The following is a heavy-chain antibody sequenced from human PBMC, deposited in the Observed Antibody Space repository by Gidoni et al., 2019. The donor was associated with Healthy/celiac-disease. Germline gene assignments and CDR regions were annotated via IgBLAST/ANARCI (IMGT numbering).Heavy chain of an antibody. CDR3: AKDGSGWNDMIDY. Sequence: EVQLVESGGVVVQPGGSLRLSCAASGFTFDDYTMHWVRQAPGKGLEWVSLISWDGGSTYYADSVKGRFTISRDNSKNSLYLQMNSLRTEDTALYYCAKDGSGWNDMIDYWGQGTLVTVSS. CDR2: ISWDGGST. V-gene: IGHV3-43*01. CDR1: GFTFDDYT. J-gene: IGHJ4*02. D-gene: IGHD6-19*01.